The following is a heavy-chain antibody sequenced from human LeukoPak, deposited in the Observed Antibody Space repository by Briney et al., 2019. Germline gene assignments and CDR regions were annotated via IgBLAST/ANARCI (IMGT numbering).Heavy chain of an antibody. CDR1: GFTFSSYG. D-gene: IGHD1-20*01. CDR3: ATARDNWNSKPYFDY. CDR2: IWYDGSNK. J-gene: IGHJ4*02. Sequence: GGSLRLSCAASGFTFSSYGMHWVRQAPGKGLEWVAVIWYDGSNKYYADSVKGRFTISRDNSKNTLYLQMNSLRAEDTAVYYCATARDNWNSKPYFDYWGQGTLVTVSS. V-gene: IGHV3-33*01.